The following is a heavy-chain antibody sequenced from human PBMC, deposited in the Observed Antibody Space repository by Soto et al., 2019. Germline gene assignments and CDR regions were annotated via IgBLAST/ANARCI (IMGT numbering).Heavy chain of an antibody. Sequence: ASVQYSYKASVGSFSSNNNRWVRQAPGQGLEWMGGIIPIFGTANYAQKVQGRVTITADESTSTAYMELSSLRSEDTAVYYRSREGICSSTSCPTSPGMDPWGQGTLVTVSS. J-gene: IGHJ5*02. D-gene: IGHD2-2*01. CDR2: IIPIFGTA. CDR1: VGSFSSNN. CDR3: SREGICSSTSCPTSPGMDP. V-gene: IGHV1-69*13.